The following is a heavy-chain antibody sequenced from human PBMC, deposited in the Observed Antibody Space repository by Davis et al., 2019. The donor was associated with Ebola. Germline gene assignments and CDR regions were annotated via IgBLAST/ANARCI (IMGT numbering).Heavy chain of an antibody. CDR3: AKDTSNVWFDV. J-gene: IGHJ3*01. V-gene: IGHV3-23*01. CDR2: LGTSADT. D-gene: IGHD6-19*01. Sequence: GGSLRLSCSASGFIFSTYVMSWVRQAPGKGLEWVSTLGTSADTYYADSVKGRFTISRDNSNNMLYLQMNSLRVEDTAIYYCAKDTSNVWFDVWGQGTMVTVSS. CDR1: GFIFSTYV.